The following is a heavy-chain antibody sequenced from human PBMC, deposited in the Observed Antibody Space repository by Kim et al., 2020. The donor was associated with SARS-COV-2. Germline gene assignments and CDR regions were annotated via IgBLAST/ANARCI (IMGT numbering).Heavy chain of an antibody. D-gene: IGHD3-10*01. CDR3: ARGSIMVRGVILAYYFDY. CDR2: IYTSGST. V-gene: IGHV4-61*02. CDR1: GGSISSGSYY. Sequence: SETLSLTCTVSGGSISSGSYYWSWIRQPAGKGLEWIGRIYTSGSTNYNPSLKSRVTISVDTSKNQFSLKLSSVTAADTAVYYCARGSIMVRGVILAYYFDYWGQGTLVTVSS. J-gene: IGHJ4*02.